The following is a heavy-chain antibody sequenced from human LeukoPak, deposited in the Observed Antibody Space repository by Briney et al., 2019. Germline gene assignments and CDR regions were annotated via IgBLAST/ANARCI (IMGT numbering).Heavy chain of an antibody. V-gene: IGHV3-53*01. J-gene: IGHJ4*02. D-gene: IGHD3-10*01. CDR2: IFGSGPT. CDR1: GFTFSSYW. CDR3: AISGLGFGEFRGLDY. Sequence: PGGSLRLSCAAAGFTFSSYWMHWVRQDPGKGLEWVSVIFGSGPTYYADSVKGRFTISRDTSKNALYLQMNSLRAEDTAVYYCAISGLGFGEFRGLDYWGQGTLVTVSS.